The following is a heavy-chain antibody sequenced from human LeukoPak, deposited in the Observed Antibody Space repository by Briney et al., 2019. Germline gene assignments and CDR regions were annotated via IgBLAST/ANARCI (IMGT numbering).Heavy chain of an antibody. J-gene: IGHJ4*02. CDR1: GGSFSGYY. D-gene: IGHD4-23*01. Sequence: PSETLSLTCAVYGGSFSGYYWSWIRQPPGKGLEWIGEINHSGSTNYNPSLKSRVTISVDTSKNQFSLKLSSVTAADTAVYYCARAPRGVVTLFDYWGQGTLVTVSS. CDR2: INHSGST. CDR3: ARAPRGVVTLFDY. V-gene: IGHV4-34*01.